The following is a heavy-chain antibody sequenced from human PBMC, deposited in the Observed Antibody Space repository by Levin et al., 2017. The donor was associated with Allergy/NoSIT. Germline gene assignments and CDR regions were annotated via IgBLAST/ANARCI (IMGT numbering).Heavy chain of an antibody. CDR2: IYYSGST. J-gene: IGHJ4*02. D-gene: IGHD5-18*01. CDR3: ARDSSYGYYFDY. Sequence: SETLSLTCTVSGGSISSYYWSWIRQPPGKGLEWIGYIYYSGSTNYNPSLKSRVTISVDTSKNQFSLKLSSVTAADTAVYYCARDSSYGYYFDYWGQGTLVTVSS. V-gene: IGHV4-59*01. CDR1: GGSISSYY.